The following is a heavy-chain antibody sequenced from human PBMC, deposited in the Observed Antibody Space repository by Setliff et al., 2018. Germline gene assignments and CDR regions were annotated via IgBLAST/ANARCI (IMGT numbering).Heavy chain of an antibody. CDR3: ASPMYSDYMGV. CDR1: GGSISTYNYY. V-gene: IGHV4-39*01. CDR2: INYSGKT. Sequence: KASETLSLTCTVSGGSISTYNYYWGWIRQPPGKGLERIGSINYSGKTYYNPSLRSRLTISVDTSENQFSLKLSSVPAADTAVYYCASPMYSDYMGVWGKGTTVTVS. D-gene: IGHD2-21*01. J-gene: IGHJ6*03.